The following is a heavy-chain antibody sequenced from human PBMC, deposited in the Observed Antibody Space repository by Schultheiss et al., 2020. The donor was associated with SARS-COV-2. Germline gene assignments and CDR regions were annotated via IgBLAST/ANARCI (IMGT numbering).Heavy chain of an antibody. CDR2: IYYSGST. CDR3: ARESYDPYCGGDCFIAFTY. Sequence: SETLSLTCTVSGGSVSSGSYYWSWIRQPPGKGLEWIGYIYYSGSTNYNPSLKSRVTISVDTSKNQFSLKLSSVTAADTAVYYCARESYDPYCGGDCFIAFTYWCRGTLVKVSS. J-gene: IGHJ4*03. D-gene: IGHD2-21*02. CDR1: GGSVSSGSYY. V-gene: IGHV4-61*01.